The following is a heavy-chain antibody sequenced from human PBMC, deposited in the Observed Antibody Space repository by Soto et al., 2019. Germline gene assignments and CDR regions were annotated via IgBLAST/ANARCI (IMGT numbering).Heavy chain of an antibody. CDR3: ARASPSYYDTSGYSFDY. V-gene: IGHV3-13*01. Sequence: PGGSLRLSCASSGFIFSGYDMRWVRQASGKGLEWVSAIGTAGDTYYPGSVKGRFTISRDNARNSLYLQMNSLRAGDTAVYYCARASPSYYDTSGYSFDYWGQGTLVTVSS. D-gene: IGHD3-22*01. CDR1: GFIFSGYD. CDR2: IGTAGDT. J-gene: IGHJ4*02.